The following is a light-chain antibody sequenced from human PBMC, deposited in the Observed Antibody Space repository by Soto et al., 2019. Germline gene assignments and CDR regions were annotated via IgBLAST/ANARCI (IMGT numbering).Light chain of an antibody. CDR1: RSVSSN. V-gene: IGKV3-15*01. J-gene: IGKJ4*01. CDR3: QQFNNWPPIT. CDR2: GAS. Sequence: EIVMTQSPATLSVSPGERATLSCRASRSVSSNLAWYQQKPGQAPRLLIYGASTRATGIPARFSGSGSGTDFTLTISSLQSEDFAVYYCQQFNNWPPITFGGGTKVEIK.